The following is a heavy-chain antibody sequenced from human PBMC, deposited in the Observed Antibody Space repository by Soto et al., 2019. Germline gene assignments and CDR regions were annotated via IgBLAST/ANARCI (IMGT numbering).Heavy chain of an antibody. CDR3: ARSEDSTSYPLDR. V-gene: IGHV1-2*02. CDR1: GKNFTTCY. Sequence: APVRSSCRASGKNFTTCYMPWVRQAPGQGLEWMGWMNPRSGGTKYAQAFQDRVTMTRDASISTAYMEVTSLRHGDTAVYFCARSEDSTSYPLDRWGPGTLVTVSS. CDR2: MNPRSGGT. D-gene: IGHD4-4*01. J-gene: IGHJ5*02.